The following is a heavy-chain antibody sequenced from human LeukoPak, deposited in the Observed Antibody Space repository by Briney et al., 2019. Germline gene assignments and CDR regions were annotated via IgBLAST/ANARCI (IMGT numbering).Heavy chain of an antibody. Sequence: ASVKASCKASGYTFTIYDINWVRQAAGQGLEWMGWMNPDSGNTDFAQKFQGRVTMTRNTSISTAYMEPSSLTSEDTAVYYCAVHLPGDYLDPWGQGTLVTVSS. CDR3: AVHLPGDYLDP. CDR2: MNPDSGNT. D-gene: IGHD4-17*01. CDR1: GYTFTIYD. V-gene: IGHV1-8*01. J-gene: IGHJ5*02.